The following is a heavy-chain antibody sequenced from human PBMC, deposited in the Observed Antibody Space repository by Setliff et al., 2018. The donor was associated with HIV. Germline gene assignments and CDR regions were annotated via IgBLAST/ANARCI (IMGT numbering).Heavy chain of an antibody. CDR2: IYSGGT. D-gene: IGHD3-22*01. CDR1: RFTVSSNY. V-gene: IGHV3-53*01. CDR3: AKENAITMIVVVIFDYFDY. Sequence: GVLRLSCAASRFTVSSNYMSWVRQAPGKGLEWVSVIYSGGTFYADPVKGRFTIPRDNSKNTLYLQMNSLRAEDTAVYYCAKENAITMIVVVIFDYFDYWGQGTLVTVSS. J-gene: IGHJ4*02.